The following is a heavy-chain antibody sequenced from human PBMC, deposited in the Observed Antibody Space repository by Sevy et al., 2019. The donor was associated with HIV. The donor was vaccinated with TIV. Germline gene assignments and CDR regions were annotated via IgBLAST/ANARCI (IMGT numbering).Heavy chain of an antibody. CDR1: GFTYNGYG. V-gene: IGHV3-48*03. J-gene: IGHJ4*02. CDR3: ARDLPPSATTVPHFDC. CDR2: ISNSGTTI. Sequence: GGSLRLSCAASGFTYNGYGMHWVRQAPGKGLEWLSYISNSGTTIYYSDSVKGRFTISRDNARNSLYLQMSSLRAEDTAVYYCARDLPPSATTVPHFDCWGQGTLVTVSS. D-gene: IGHD4-17*01.